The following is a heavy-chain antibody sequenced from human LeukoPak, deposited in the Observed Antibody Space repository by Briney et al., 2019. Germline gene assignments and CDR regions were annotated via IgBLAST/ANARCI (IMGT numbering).Heavy chain of an antibody. Sequence: PSETLSLTCTVSGGSISGYYWTWIRQPPGKGLEWIGHIYYSGNTNYNPSLKSRVTISVDLSKNQFSLKMNSVTAAETAVYYCAARIVGTTNYFDYWDQGNLVTVSS. J-gene: IGHJ4*02. CDR3: AARIVGTTNYFDY. D-gene: IGHD1-26*01. V-gene: IGHV4-59*01. CDR2: IYYSGNT. CDR1: GGSISGYY.